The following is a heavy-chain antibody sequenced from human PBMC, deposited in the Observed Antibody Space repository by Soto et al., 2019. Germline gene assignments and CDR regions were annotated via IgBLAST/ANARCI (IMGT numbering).Heavy chain of an antibody. Sequence: SVTVSCKASGCTFSSYTISWVRQAPGQGLEWMGRIIPILGIANYAQKFQGRVTITADKSTSTAYMELSSLRSEDTAVYYCARGVDHYYYYYMDVWGKGTTVTVSS. CDR1: GCTFSSYT. V-gene: IGHV1-69*02. D-gene: IGHD3-3*01. CDR2: IIPILGIA. J-gene: IGHJ6*03. CDR3: ARGVDHYYYYYMDV.